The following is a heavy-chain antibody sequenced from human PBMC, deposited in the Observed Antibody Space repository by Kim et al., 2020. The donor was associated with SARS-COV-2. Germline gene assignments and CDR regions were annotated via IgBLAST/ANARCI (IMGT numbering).Heavy chain of an antibody. J-gene: IGHJ5*02. CDR2: FDPEDGEK. Sequence: ASVKVSCKVSGYTLTELSMHWVRQAPGKGLEWMGGFDPEDGEKIYDQKFQGRVTLTEDTSTDTTYMELSSLRSEDTAVYYCATSCSITSCHWFDPWGQGTLVTVSS. D-gene: IGHD2-2*01. V-gene: IGHV1-24*01. CDR1: GYTLTELS. CDR3: ATSCSITSCHWFDP.